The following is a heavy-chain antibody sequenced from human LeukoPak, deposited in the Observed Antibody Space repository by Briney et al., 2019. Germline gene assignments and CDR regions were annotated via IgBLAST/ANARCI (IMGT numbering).Heavy chain of an antibody. V-gene: IGHV3-30*03. CDR1: GGSISSSS. J-gene: IGHJ4*02. CDR2: ISFDGKYK. CDR3: ARYTGFDY. Sequence: PSETLSLTCTVSGGSISSSSYYWGWIRQPPGKGLEWVAVISFDGKYKHYAKSVKGRFTLSRDNAKDTLYLQMNSLRTEDTAVYYCARYTGFDYWGQGTLVTVSS.